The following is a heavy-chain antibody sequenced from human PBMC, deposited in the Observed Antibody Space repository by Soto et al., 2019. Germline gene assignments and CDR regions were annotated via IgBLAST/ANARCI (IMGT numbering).Heavy chain of an antibody. V-gene: IGHV3-9*01. D-gene: IGHD2-15*01. CDR1: GFTFDDYA. CDR2: ISWNSGSI. J-gene: IGHJ4*02. CDR3: APTFSGSSGPEMGY. Sequence: GGSLRLSCAASGFTFDDYAMHWVRQAPGKGLEWVSGISWNSGSIGYADSVKGRFTISRDNAKNSLYLQMNSLRAEDTALYYCAPTFSGSSGPEMGYWGQGTLVTVSS.